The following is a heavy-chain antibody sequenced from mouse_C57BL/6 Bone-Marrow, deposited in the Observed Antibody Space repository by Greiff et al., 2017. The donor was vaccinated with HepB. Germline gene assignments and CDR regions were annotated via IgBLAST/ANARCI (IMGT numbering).Heavy chain of an antibody. CDR3: ARPIYYDYGFAY. V-gene: IGHV1-82*01. Sequence: VQLQQSGPELVKPGASVKISCKASGYAFSSSWMNWVKQRPGQGLEWIGRIYPGDGDTNYNGKFKGKATLTADKSSSTAYMQLSILTSEDSAVYFCARPIYYDYGFAYWGQGTLVTVSA. J-gene: IGHJ3*01. D-gene: IGHD2-4*01. CDR1: GYAFSSSW. CDR2: IYPGDGDT.